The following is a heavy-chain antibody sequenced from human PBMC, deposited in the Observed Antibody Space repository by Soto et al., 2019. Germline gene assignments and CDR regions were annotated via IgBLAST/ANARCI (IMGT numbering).Heavy chain of an antibody. CDR3: ARSSTSANYFDY. CDR2: IYYSGST. J-gene: IGHJ4*02. D-gene: IGHD2-2*01. Sequence: SGTLSLTCTVPGGSISSGGYYWSWIRQHPGKGLEWIGYIYYSGSTYYNPSLKSRVTISVDTSKNQFSLKLSSVTAADTAVYNCARSSTSANYFDYWVQGTLLTVSS. CDR1: GGSISSGGYY. V-gene: IGHV4-31*03.